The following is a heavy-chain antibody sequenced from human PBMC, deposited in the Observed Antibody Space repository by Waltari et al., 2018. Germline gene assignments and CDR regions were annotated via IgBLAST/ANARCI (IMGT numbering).Heavy chain of an antibody. V-gene: IGHV4-38-2*01. CDR1: GYSISSGYY. Sequence: VKPSETLSLTCGVSGYSISSGYYWGWIRQPPGKGLEWIGSIYHSGSNYYNPSLKSRVTISVDTSKNQFSLKLSSVTAADTAVYYCARHPDYGSGRFSYWGQGTLVTVSS. D-gene: IGHD3-10*01. CDR3: ARHPDYGSGRFSY. CDR2: IYHSGSN. J-gene: IGHJ4*02.